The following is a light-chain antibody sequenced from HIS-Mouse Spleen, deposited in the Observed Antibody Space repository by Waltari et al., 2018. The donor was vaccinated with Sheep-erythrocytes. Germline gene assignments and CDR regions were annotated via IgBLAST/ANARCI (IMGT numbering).Light chain of an antibody. J-gene: IGKJ5*01. V-gene: IGKV3-11*01. CDR3: QQRSNWPPIT. CDR2: DAS. CDR1: QSVSSY. Sequence: EIVLTQSPATLSLSPGERATLSCRASQSVSSYLAWYQQKPGQAPRLLIYDASNRATGIPARSSGSGSGTYFTLTISSLEPEDFAVYYCQQRSNWPPITFGQGTRLEIK.